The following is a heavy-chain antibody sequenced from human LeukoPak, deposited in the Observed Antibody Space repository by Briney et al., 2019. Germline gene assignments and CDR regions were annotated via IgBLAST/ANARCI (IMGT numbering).Heavy chain of an antibody. Sequence: SETLSLTCTVSGGSISSYYWSWIRQPPGKGLEWIGYIYYSGSTNYNPSLKSRVTISVDTSKNQFSLKMSSVTAADTAVYYCVREVKGYGSSWYQNWFDPWGQGTLVTVSS. D-gene: IGHD6-13*01. CDR1: GGSISSYY. V-gene: IGHV4-59*12. CDR2: IYYSGST. J-gene: IGHJ5*02. CDR3: VREVKGYGSSWYQNWFDP.